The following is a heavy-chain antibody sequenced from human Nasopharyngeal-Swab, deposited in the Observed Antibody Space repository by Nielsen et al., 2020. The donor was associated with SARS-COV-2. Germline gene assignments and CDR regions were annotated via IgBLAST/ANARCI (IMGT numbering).Heavy chain of an antibody. CDR2: IKQDGSEK. Sequence: GGSRRLSCAGSGFTFSRNWMSWVRQAPGKGLEWVANIKQDGSEKYYEDSVKGRFTISRDNAKNSLYLQMNSLRAEDTAVYYCARDKGMRDYVWGSYRSSSYYYYGMDVWGQGTTVTVSS. CDR1: GFTFSRNW. V-gene: IGHV3-7*01. D-gene: IGHD3-16*02. J-gene: IGHJ6*02. CDR3: ARDKGMRDYVWGSYRSSSYYYYGMDV.